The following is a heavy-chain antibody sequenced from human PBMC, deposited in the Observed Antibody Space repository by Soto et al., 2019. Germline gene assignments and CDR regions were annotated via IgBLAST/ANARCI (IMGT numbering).Heavy chain of an antibody. V-gene: IGHV4-30-4*01. CDR1: GGSISSDDYY. CDR3: ARGPARIGRFRWFDL. Sequence: QVQLQESGPGLVKPSQTLSLTCTVSGGSISSDDYYWVLIRQPPGNGLEWLGYIYDGGSTYYNPSLKNRVTISLDTSKNQVSPKLSSVTAADTAVYYCARGPARIGRFRWFDLWGQGTLVTVSS. J-gene: IGHJ5*02. CDR2: IYDGGST.